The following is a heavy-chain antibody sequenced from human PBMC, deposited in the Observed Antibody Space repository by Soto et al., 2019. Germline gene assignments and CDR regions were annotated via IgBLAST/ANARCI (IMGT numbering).Heavy chain of an antibody. CDR3: ARDQRGFFDY. Sequence: QVQLVESGGGVVQPGRSLRLSCTASGFTFNRNGMHWVRQAPGKGLEWVAVISYDGSHKFYADPVKGRLTISRDNSKDTLYLEMNSLRPDDTAVYYCARDQRGFFDYWGQGALVTVSS. CDR2: ISYDGSHK. D-gene: IGHD6-25*01. CDR1: GFTFNRNG. J-gene: IGHJ4*02. V-gene: IGHV3-30*03.